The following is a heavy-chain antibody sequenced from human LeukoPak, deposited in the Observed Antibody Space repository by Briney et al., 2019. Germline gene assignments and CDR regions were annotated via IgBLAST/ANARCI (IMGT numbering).Heavy chain of an antibody. CDR1: GFTFYMYA. CDR3: AKDRPNFHENSGHYYRRDGDS. D-gene: IGHD3-22*01. Sequence: GGSLTLSCPASGFTFYMYAMSWVRQAPGKGLEWVASMCGSAGCTFYPDSVKGRFTISRDNSKNLLYLRMNSLTDEDTAIYYCAKDRPNFHENSGHYYRRDGDSWGQGTLVTVSS. CDR2: MCGSAGCT. J-gene: IGHJ5*01. V-gene: IGHV3-23*01.